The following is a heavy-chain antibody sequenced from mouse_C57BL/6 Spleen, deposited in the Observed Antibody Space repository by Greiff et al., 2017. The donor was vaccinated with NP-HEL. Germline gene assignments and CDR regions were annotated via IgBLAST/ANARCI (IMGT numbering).Heavy chain of an antibody. CDR1: GYAFTNYL. CDR3: ARDYYGNPFDY. V-gene: IGHV1-54*01. D-gene: IGHD2-1*01. CDR2: INPGSGGT. J-gene: IGHJ2*01. Sequence: QVQLQQSGAELVRPGTSVKVSCKASGYAFTNYLIEWVKQRPGQGLEWIGVINPGSGGTNYNEKFKGKATLTADKSSITAYMKLSSLTSEDSAVYFCARDYYGNPFDYWGQGTTLTVSS.